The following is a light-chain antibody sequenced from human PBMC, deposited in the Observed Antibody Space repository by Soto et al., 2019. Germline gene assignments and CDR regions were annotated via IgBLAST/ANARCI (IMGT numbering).Light chain of an antibody. CDR2: AAS. Sequence: DIQMTQSPSSLSASVGDGVTITCRASQSISRYINWYQRKPGKAPRVLISAASSLESGVPSRFSGSGAGTDFTLTISSLQPEDFATYFCQQSYSSPYTFGPGTKVDIK. J-gene: IGKJ3*01. V-gene: IGKV1-39*01. CDR3: QQSYSSPYT. CDR1: QSISRY.